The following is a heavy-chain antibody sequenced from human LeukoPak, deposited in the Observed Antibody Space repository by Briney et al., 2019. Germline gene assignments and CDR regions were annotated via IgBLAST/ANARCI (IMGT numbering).Heavy chain of an antibody. J-gene: IGHJ4*02. CDR3: ARVSGYDFWSGYYIFDY. CDR1: GYTFTSYD. D-gene: IGHD3/OR15-3a*01. CDR2: MNPNSGNT. Sequence: ASVKVSCKASGYTFTSYDINWVRQATGQGLEWMGWMNPNSGNTGYAQKFQGRVTMTRNTSISTAYMELSSLRSEDTAVYYCARVSGYDFWSGYYIFDYWGQGTLVTVS. V-gene: IGHV1-8*01.